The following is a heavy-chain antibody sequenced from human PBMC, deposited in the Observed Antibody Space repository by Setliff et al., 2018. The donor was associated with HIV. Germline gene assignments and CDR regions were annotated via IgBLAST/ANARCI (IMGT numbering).Heavy chain of an antibody. CDR1: GTSIRSRF. V-gene: IGHV4-59*11. CDR3: TGDITEGFFLERASEY. D-gene: IGHD3-3*01. Sequence: PSETLSLTCTVSGTSIRSRFWSWIRQPPGKGLEWIGTIYYSGNTNYNPSLKSRVTISVDTPKNQFSLQLSSVTAADTAVYYCTGDITEGFFLERASEYWGQGSLVTVSS. J-gene: IGHJ4*02. CDR2: IYYSGNT.